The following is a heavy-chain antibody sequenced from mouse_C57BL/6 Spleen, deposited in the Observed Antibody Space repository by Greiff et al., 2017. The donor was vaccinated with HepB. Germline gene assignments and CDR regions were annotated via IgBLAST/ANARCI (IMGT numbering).Heavy chain of an antibody. V-gene: IGHV1-55*01. CDR1: GYTFTSYW. J-gene: IGHJ4*01. D-gene: IGHD2-12*01. CDR2: IYPGSGST. Sequence: QVQLQQPGAELVKPGASVKMSCKASGYTFTSYWITWVKQRPGQGLEWIGDIYPGSGSTNYNEKFKSKATLTVDTSSNTAYMQLSSLTSEDSAVYYCARRRRDYYAMDYWGQGTSVTVSS. CDR3: ARRRRDYYAMDY.